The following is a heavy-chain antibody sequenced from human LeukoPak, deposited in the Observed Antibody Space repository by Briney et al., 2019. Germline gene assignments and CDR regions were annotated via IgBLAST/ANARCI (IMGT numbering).Heavy chain of an antibody. CDR2: ICSNGGST. CDR3: ARELKYYYGSGSYYVGGFDY. CDR1: GFTFSSYA. V-gene: IGHV3-64*01. D-gene: IGHD3-10*01. Sequence: GGSLRLSCAASGFTFSSYAMHWVRQAPGKGLEYVSAICSNGGSTYYANSVKGRFTISRDNSKNTLYLQMGSLRAEDMAVYYCARELKYYYGSGSYYVGGFDYWGQGTLVTVSS. J-gene: IGHJ4*02.